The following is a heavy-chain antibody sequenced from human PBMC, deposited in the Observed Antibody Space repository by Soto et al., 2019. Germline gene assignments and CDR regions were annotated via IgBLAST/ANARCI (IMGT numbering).Heavy chain of an antibody. J-gene: IGHJ5*02. D-gene: IGHD3-3*01. V-gene: IGHV1-69*01. CDR3: ARGNRGDFWSGYYRSAGTINWFDP. CDR2: IIPIFGTA. CDR1: GGTFSSYA. Sequence: QVQLVQSGAEVKKNGSSVKVSCKASGGTFSSYAISWVRQAPGQGLEWMGGIIPIFGTANYGQKFQGRVTITADESTITAYMELSSLRYEDTAVYYCARGNRGDFWSGYYRSAGTINWFDPWGRGTLVTVSS.